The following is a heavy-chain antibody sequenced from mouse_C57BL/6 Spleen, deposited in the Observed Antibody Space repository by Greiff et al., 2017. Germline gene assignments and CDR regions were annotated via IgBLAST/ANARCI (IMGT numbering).Heavy chain of an antibody. CDR1: GYSITSGYD. CDR3: ARTGTLYYFDY. CDR2: ISYSGST. J-gene: IGHJ2*01. Sequence: DVQLQESGPGLVKPSQSLSLTCTVTGYSITSGYDWHWIRRFPGNKLEWMGYISYSGSTNYNPSLKSRISITHDTSKNHFFLKLHSVTTEDTATDYCARTGTLYYFDYWGQGTTLTVSS. V-gene: IGHV3-1*01. D-gene: IGHD4-1*01.